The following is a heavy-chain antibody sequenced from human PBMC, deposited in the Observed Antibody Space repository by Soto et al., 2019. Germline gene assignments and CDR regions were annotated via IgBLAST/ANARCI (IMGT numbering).Heavy chain of an antibody. CDR1: GGTFSSYA. Sequence: SVKVSCKASGGTFSSYAISWVRQAPGQGLEWMGGIIPIFGTANYAQKFQGRVTITADESTSTAYMELSSLRSEDTAVYYCARDRGGGDQTIIFFDYWGQGTLVTVSS. V-gene: IGHV1-69*13. D-gene: IGHD2-21*02. J-gene: IGHJ4*02. CDR2: IIPIFGTA. CDR3: ARDRGGGDQTIIFFDY.